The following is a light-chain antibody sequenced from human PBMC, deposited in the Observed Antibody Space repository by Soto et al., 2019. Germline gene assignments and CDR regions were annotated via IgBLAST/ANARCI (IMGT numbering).Light chain of an antibody. J-gene: IGKJ5*01. Sequence: DIVLTQSPGTLSLSPGEIATLSCKTSQSSGSNFLAWYQHKPGQAPRLLIYASSNRATGIPDRFTGSASGTDFTLTINRLEPEDFAVYYCQLYGISPHFGQGTRLEIK. CDR1: QSSGSNF. V-gene: IGKV3-20*01. CDR2: ASS. CDR3: QLYGISPH.